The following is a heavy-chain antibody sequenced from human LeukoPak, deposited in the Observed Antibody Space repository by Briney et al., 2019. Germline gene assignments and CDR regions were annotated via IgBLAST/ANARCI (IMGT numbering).Heavy chain of an antibody. CDR1: GFTFSSYG. Sequence: PGGSLRLSCAASGFTFSSYGMHWVRQAPGKGLEWVAFIRYDGSNKYYADSVKGRFTISRDNSKNTLYLQMNSLRAEDTAVYYCAKVDTYDSSGYYWGLLDYWGQGTLVTVSS. V-gene: IGHV3-30*02. CDR3: AKVDTYDSSGYYWGLLDY. CDR2: IRYDGSNK. D-gene: IGHD3-22*01. J-gene: IGHJ4*02.